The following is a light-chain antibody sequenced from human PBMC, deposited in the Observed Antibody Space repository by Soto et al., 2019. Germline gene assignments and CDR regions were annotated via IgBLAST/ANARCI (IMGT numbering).Light chain of an antibody. CDR1: QSVSSF. J-gene: IGKJ4*01. CDR3: QQYNNWPLT. V-gene: IGKV3D-15*01. Sequence: EIVLTQSPATLSLSPGERATLSCRASQSVSSFLAWYQQKPGQAPRLLIYGESSRATGIPDRFTGSGSGTEFTLNIRSLKSEDFAVYYCQQYNNWPLTFGGGTKVDIK. CDR2: GES.